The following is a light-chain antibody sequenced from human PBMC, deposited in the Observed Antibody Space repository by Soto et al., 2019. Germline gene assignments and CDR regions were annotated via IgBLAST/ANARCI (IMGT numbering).Light chain of an antibody. Sequence: DIHMTQSPSSVSASVGDRVTITCRARQGISSWLARYQQKPGKAPKLLIYAASSLQSGVPPRFSGRGSGTDFTLTISSLQPEDFATYYCQQANSFPFAIGPGTKVDI. CDR1: QGISSW. CDR3: QQANSFPFA. V-gene: IGKV1-12*01. J-gene: IGKJ3*01. CDR2: AAS.